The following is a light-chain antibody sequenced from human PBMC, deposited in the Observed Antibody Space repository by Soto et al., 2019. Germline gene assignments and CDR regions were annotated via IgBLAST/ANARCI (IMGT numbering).Light chain of an antibody. V-gene: IGLV2-11*01. CDR1: SSDVGGYNY. CDR2: DVN. J-gene: IGLJ1*01. CDR3: CSYAGNSYV. Sequence: QSVLTQPRSVSGSPGQSVTISCTGTSSDVGGYNYVSWYQQHPGKAPKVMIYDVNKRPPGVPDRFSGSKSGNTASLTISGLQAEDDADYYCCSYAGNSYVFGTGTKVTVL.